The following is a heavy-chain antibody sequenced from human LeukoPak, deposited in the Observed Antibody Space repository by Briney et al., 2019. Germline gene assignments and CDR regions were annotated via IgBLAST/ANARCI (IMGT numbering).Heavy chain of an antibody. D-gene: IGHD3-16*01. J-gene: IGHJ4*02. Sequence: GGSLRLSCAASGFTFSTYAMHWVRQAPGKGLEWVAVISYDGNNKYYADSVKGRFTISRDNSKNTLFLQMNSLGAEDTAVYYCATDPGWGERFDYWGQGTLVTVSS. CDR2: ISYDGNNK. CDR1: GFTFSTYA. CDR3: ATDPGWGERFDY. V-gene: IGHV3-30-3*01.